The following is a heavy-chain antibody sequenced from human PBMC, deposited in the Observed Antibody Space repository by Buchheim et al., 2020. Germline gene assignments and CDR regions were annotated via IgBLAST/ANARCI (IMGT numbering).Heavy chain of an antibody. D-gene: IGHD3-3*01. V-gene: IGHV4-59*01. CDR2: IYYSGST. J-gene: IGHJ6*02. CDR1: GGSISSYY. Sequence: QVQLQESGPGLVKPSETLSLTCTVSGGSISSYYWSWIRQPPGKGLEWTGYIYYSGSTNYNPSLKSRVTISVDTSKNQFSLQLSSVTAADTAVYYCARVPYYDFWSGFYYGMDVWGQGTT. CDR3: ARVPYYDFWSGFYYGMDV.